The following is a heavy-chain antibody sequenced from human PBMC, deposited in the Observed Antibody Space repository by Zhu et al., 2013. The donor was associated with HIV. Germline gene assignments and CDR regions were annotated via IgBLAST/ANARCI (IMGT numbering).Heavy chain of an antibody. CDR3: ARELLWFGYYFDY. CDR1: GGSISSSSYY. CDR2: IYYSGST. J-gene: IGHJ4*02. V-gene: IGHV4-39*07. D-gene: IGHD3-10*01. Sequence: QVQLQESGPGLVKPSETLSLTCTVSGGSISSSSYYWGWIRQPPGKGLEWIGSIYYSGSTYYNPSLKSRVTISVDTSKNQFSLKLSSVTAADTAVYYCARELLWFGYYFDYWGQGTLVTVSS.